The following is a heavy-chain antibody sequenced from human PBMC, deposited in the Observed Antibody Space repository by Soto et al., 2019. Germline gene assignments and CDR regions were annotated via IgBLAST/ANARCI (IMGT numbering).Heavy chain of an antibody. J-gene: IGHJ6*03. CDR3: ASYHYYDFWIGSRHYMDA. CDR2: INHSGST. V-gene: IGHV4-34*01. D-gene: IGHD3-3*01. Sequence: QVHLEQWGAGLLKPSETLSLTCAVYGGSLSGYFWSWVRQPPGKGLEWIGEINHSGSTTYNPSLKSRVTISGDTSKHQFSLRLSSVTVSDSGIYYCASYHYYDFWIGSRHYMDAWGRGTTVTVSS. CDR1: GGSLSGYF.